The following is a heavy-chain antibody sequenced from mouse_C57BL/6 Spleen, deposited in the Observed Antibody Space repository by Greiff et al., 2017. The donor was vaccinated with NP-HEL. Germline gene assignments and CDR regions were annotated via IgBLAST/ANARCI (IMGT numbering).Heavy chain of an antibody. CDR1: GYAFSSYW. Sequence: QVQLKQSGAELVKPGASVKISCKASGYAFSSYWMNWVKQRPGKGLEWIGQIYPGDGDTNYNGKFKGKATLTADKSSSTAYMQLSSLTSEDSAVYFGARSKEAQALYAMDYWGQGTSVTVSS. J-gene: IGHJ4*01. CDR3: ARSKEAQALYAMDY. CDR2: IYPGDGDT. D-gene: IGHD3-2*02. V-gene: IGHV1-80*01.